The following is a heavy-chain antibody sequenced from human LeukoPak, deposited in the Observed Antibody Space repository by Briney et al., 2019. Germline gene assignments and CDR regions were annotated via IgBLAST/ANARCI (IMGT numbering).Heavy chain of an antibody. Sequence: PGGSLRLSCVASGFSFTTYWMNWVRQAPGKGLEWVSSISSSSSYIYYAGSVKGRFTISRDNAKNSLYLRMNSLRAEDTAVYYCAREGMTNRDQTRADAFDIWGQGTMVTVSS. V-gene: IGHV3-21*01. D-gene: IGHD1-14*01. CDR1: GFSFTTYW. J-gene: IGHJ3*02. CDR3: AREGMTNRDQTRADAFDI. CDR2: ISSSSSYI.